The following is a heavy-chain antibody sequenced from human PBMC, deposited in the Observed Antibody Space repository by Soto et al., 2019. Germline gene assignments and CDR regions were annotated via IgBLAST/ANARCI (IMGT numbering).Heavy chain of an antibody. CDR1: EFTVSSNY. CDR3: AGRVGATNYGMDV. CDR2: IYSGGST. V-gene: IGHV3-53*01. J-gene: IGHJ6*02. D-gene: IGHD1-26*01. Sequence: LRLSCAASEFTVSSNYLHWVRQAPGKGLECVSTIYSGGSTYYADSVQGRFTISRDNSKNTLYLQMNNLRAEDTAVYYCAGRVGATNYGMDVWGQGTTVTVSS.